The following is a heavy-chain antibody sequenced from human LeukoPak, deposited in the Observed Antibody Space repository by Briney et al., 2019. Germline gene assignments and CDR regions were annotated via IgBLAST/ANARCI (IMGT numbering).Heavy chain of an antibody. J-gene: IGHJ4*02. V-gene: IGHV3-48*03. CDR1: GFTFSSYE. CDR3: ARVDGDYSEY. D-gene: IGHD4-17*01. Sequence: GGSLRLSCAASGFTFSSYEMNWVRQAPGKELEWVSYISSSGSTIYYADSVKGRFTISRDNAKNSLYLQMNSLRAEDTAVYYCARVDGDYSEYWGQGTLVTVSS. CDR2: ISSSGSTI.